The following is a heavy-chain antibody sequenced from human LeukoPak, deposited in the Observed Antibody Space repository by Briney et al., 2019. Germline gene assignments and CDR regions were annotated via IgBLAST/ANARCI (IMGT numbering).Heavy chain of an antibody. CDR1: GGSISSYY. Sequence: SETLSLTCTVSGGSISSYYWSWIRQPPGKGLEWIGYIYYSGSTNYNPPLKSRVTISVDTSKNQFSLKLSSVTAADTAVYYCASIPYSNPASSGYWGQGTLVTVSS. CDR2: IYYSGST. J-gene: IGHJ4*02. V-gene: IGHV4-59*01. CDR3: ASIPYSNPASSGY. D-gene: IGHD4-11*01.